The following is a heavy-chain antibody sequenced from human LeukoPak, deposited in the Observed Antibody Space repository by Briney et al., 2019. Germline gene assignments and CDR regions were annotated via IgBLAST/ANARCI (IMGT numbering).Heavy chain of an antibody. CDR1: GYTFTSYA. J-gene: IGHJ4*02. CDR3: ARDFYSYGRIYPFDY. D-gene: IGHD5-18*01. CDR2: INAGNGNT. V-gene: IGHV1-3*01. Sequence: GASVKVSCKASGYTFTSYAMHWVRQAPGQRLEWMGWINAGNGNTKYSQKFEGRVTITRDTSASTAYMELSSLRSEDTAVYYCARDFYSYGRIYPFDYWGQGTLVTVSS.